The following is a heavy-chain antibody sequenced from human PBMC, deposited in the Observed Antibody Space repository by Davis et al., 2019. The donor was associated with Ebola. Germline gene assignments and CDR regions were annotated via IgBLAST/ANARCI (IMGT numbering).Heavy chain of an antibody. CDR3: TSQTTVTDY. CDR2: IRSKANSYAT. V-gene: IGHV3-73*01. D-gene: IGHD4-17*01. J-gene: IGHJ4*02. Sequence: GGSLRLSCAASGFTVSSNYMSWVRQASGKGLEWVGRIRSKANSYATAYAASVKGRFTISRDDSKNTAYLQMNSLKTEDTAVYYCTSQTTVTDYWGQGTLVTVSS. CDR1: GFTVSSNY.